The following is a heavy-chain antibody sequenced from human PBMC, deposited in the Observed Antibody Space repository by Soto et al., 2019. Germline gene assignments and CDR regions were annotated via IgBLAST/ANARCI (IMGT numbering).Heavy chain of an antibody. CDR1: GYTFTGYY. J-gene: IGHJ3*02. CDR3: ARSCSGGSCYLDAFDI. CDR2: INPNSGGT. V-gene: IGHV1-2*04. D-gene: IGHD2-15*01. Sequence: VASVKVSCKASGYTFTGYYMHWVRQAPGQGLEWMGWINPNSGGTNYAQKFQGWVTMTRDTSISTAYMELSRLRSDDTAVYYCARSCSGGSCYLDAFDIWGQGTMVTVSS.